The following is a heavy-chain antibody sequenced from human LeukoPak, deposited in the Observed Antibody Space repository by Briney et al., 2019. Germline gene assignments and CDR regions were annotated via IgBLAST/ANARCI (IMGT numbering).Heavy chain of an antibody. V-gene: IGHV3-48*01. CDR1: GFTFSSYS. Sequence: PGGSLRLSCAASGFTFSSYSMNWVRQAPGKGLEWVSYISSSSSTIYYADSVKGRFTISRDNAKNSLYLQMNSLRAEDTAVYYCARGLIVATYYFDYWGQGTLVTVS. D-gene: IGHD5-12*01. CDR3: ARGLIVATYYFDY. J-gene: IGHJ4*02. CDR2: ISSSSSTI.